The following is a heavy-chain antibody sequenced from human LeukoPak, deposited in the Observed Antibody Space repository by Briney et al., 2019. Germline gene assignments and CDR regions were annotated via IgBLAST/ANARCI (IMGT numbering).Heavy chain of an antibody. Sequence: GGSLRLSCAASGFTFSSYAMSWVRQAPGKGPEWVSAISGSGGSTYYADSVKGRFTISRDNSKNTLYLQMNSLRAADTAVYYCAKGMVRGVPGYYFDYWGQGTLVTVSS. J-gene: IGHJ4*02. CDR2: ISGSGGST. CDR3: AKGMVRGVPGYYFDY. CDR1: GFTFSSYA. D-gene: IGHD3-10*01. V-gene: IGHV3-23*01.